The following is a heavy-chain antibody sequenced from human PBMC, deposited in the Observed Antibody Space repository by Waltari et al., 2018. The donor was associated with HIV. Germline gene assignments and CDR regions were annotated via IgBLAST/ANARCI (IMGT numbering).Heavy chain of an antibody. CDR2: IIPIFGTA. CDR3: ASLFWSGYSYYFDY. CDR1: GGTFSSYA. J-gene: IGHJ4*02. D-gene: IGHD3-3*01. V-gene: IGHV1-69*12. Sequence: QVQLVQSGAEVKKPGSSVKVSCKASGGTFSSYAISWGRQAPGQGLAWMGGIIPIFGTANYAQKFQGRVTITADESTSTAYMELSSLRSEDTAVYYCASLFWSGYSYYFDYWGQGTLVTVSS.